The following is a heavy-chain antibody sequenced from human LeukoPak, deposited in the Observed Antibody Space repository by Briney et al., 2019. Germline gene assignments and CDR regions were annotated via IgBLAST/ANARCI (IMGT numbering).Heavy chain of an antibody. CDR1: GFTFRSYS. CDR2: IDGSTRTI. D-gene: IGHD3-16*01. Sequence: GGSLRLSCAASGFTFRSYSMNWVRQAPGKGLEWVSFIDGSTRTIFYADSVRGRFTISRDNARNSLFLQMNSLRAEDTAVYYCARRVPSQVITDYFDYWGQGALVTVSS. CDR3: ARRVPSQVITDYFDY. V-gene: IGHV3-48*04. J-gene: IGHJ4*02.